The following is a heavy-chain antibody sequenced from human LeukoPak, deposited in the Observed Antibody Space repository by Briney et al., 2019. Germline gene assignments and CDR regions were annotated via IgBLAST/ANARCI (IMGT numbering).Heavy chain of an antibody. Sequence: PGESLRLSCTPSGFTFGDFVMSWFRQAPGPGLEWLGFIRSKAYGGATEYAASVKGRFTISRDDSKSIAYLQMNSLKTEDTAVYYCTRARRSYSSSWEVDYWGPGTLVTVSS. D-gene: IGHD6-13*01. V-gene: IGHV3-49*03. CDR2: IRSKAYGGAT. J-gene: IGHJ4*02. CDR3: TRARRSYSSSWEVDY. CDR1: GFTFGDFV.